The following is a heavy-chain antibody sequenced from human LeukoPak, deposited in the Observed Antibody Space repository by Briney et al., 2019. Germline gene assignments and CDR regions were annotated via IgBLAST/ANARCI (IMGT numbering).Heavy chain of an antibody. CDR1: GYSFTSYW. V-gene: IGHV5-51*01. CDR3: ARTYYDFWSGYIEGFFDY. J-gene: IGHJ4*02. D-gene: IGHD3-3*01. Sequence: GESLKISCKGSGYSFTSYWIGWVRQMPGQGLEWMGIIYPGDSDTRYSPSFQGQATISADKSISTAYLQWSSLNASDTAMYYCARTYYDFWSGYIEGFFDYWGQGTLVTVSS. CDR2: IYPGDSDT.